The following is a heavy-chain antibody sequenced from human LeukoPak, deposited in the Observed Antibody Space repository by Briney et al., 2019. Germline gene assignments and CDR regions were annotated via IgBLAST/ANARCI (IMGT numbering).Heavy chain of an antibody. D-gene: IGHD3-10*01. Sequence: SETLSLTCTVSDGSISSSSYYWGWIRQPPGKGLEWIGSIYYGSVFYSVSTYYNPSLKSRVTMSGDTSKNQFSLKLSSVTAADTAAYYCARSFGDYRVKPHHGWFDPWGQGTLVTVSS. CDR1: DGSISSSSYY. J-gene: IGHJ5*02. CDR2: IYYGSVFYSVST. CDR3: ARSFGDYRVKPHHGWFDP. V-gene: IGHV4-39*07.